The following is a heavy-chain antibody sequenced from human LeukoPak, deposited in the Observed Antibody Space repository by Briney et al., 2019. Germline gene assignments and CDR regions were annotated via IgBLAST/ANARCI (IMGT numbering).Heavy chain of an antibody. D-gene: IGHD1-26*01. V-gene: IGHV4-59*01. CDR1: SDSISTYY. Sequence: PSETLSLTCTVSSDSISTYYWHWIRQSPGKGLEWIAFIHYSGSTSCNPSLKSRATISLDTSKDQFSLNLRSLTAADTAMYYCAREWSAFDIWGPGTMVTVS. J-gene: IGHJ3*02. CDR2: IHYSGST. CDR3: AREWSAFDI.